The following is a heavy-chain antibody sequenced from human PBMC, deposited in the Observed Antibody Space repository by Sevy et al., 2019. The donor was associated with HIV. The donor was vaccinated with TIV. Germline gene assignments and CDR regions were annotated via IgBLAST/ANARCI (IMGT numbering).Heavy chain of an antibody. CDR3: AKDRDPDYYDSSGTYFDL. Sequence: GGSLRLSCAASGFTFSSYVMSWVRQAPWKGLEWVSAISGSGGSTYYADSVKGRFTISRDNSKNTLYLQMNSLRAEDTAVYYCAKDRDPDYYDSSGTYFDLWGRGTLVTVSS. J-gene: IGHJ2*01. CDR2: ISGSGGST. D-gene: IGHD3-22*01. CDR1: GFTFSSYV. V-gene: IGHV3-23*01.